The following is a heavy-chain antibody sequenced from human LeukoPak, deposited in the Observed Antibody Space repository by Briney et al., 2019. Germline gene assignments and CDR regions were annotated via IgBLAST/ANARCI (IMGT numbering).Heavy chain of an antibody. CDR3: AKVRYCSSTSCYIGEFYP. V-gene: IGHV3-7*01. CDR2: IKQDGSEE. CDR1: GFSFSAYW. J-gene: IGHJ5*02. Sequence: GGSLRLSCSASGFSFSAYWMSWVRQAPGKGLEWVANIKQDGSEEHYVDSVKGRFTISRDNSKNTLYLQMNSLRAEYTAVYYCAKVRYCSSTSCYIGEFYPWGQGPLVTVSS. D-gene: IGHD2-2*02.